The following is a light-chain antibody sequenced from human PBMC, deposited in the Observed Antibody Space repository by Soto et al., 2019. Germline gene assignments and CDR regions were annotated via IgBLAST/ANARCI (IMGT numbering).Light chain of an antibody. V-gene: IGKV1-9*01. CDR1: QGISIY. J-gene: IGKJ3*01. Sequence: DIQLTQSPSFLSASVGDRVTITCRASQGISIYLAWYQQRPGEPPELLIYGASTLRPGVASRFSGSGSGTEFTLTISSLQPEDFATYFCQQLNSFPPSFTFGPGTTVDIK. CDR3: QQLNSFPPSFT. CDR2: GAS.